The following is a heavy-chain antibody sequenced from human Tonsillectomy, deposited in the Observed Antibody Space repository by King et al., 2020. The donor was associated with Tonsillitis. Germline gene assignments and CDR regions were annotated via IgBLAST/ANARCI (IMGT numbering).Heavy chain of an antibody. CDR1: GYTLTELS. V-gene: IGHV1-24*01. J-gene: IGHJ6*02. D-gene: IGHD2-15*01. CDR3: ATYCSGGSCYSGLPYYGMDV. CDR2: FDPEDGET. Sequence: QLVQSGAEVKKPGASVKVSCKVSGYTLTELSMHWVRQAPGKGLEWMGGFDPEDGETIYAQKFQGRVTMTEDTSTDTAYMELSSLRSEETAVYYCATYCSGGSCYSGLPYYGMDVWGQGTTVTVSS.